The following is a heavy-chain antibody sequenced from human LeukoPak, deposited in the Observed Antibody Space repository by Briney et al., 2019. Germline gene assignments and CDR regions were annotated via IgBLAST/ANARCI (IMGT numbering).Heavy chain of an antibody. Sequence: QAGVSLRLSCAASGFTFSSYAVSWARRARGKGRGWVSGISGSTYYAESVKGRFPISRDTSKNTLFLQMNSLRAEDTAVYFCAKAGCGGYLGGYFDYGGQGTLVTVSS. CDR3: AKAGCGGYLGGYFDY. CDR2: ISGST. V-gene: IGHV3-23*01. D-gene: IGHD5-12*01. J-gene: IGHJ4*02. CDR1: GFTFSSYA.